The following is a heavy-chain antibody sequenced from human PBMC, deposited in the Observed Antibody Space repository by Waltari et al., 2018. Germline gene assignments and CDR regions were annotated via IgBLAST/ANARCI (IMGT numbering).Heavy chain of an antibody. V-gene: IGHV4-59*01. D-gene: IGHD3-10*01. J-gene: IGHJ4*02. CDR3: ARGGITSGDFDY. CDR2: VDYSGIT. CDR1: GGSIMSYY. Sequence: QVQLQESGPGLVKPSETLSLTCTVSGGSIMSYYWSWIRQSPGKGLEWIGYVDYSGITDYNPSLKSRVSISVGTSKKQFSLRLSSVTAADTAVYYCARGGITSGDFDYWGQGTLVTVSS.